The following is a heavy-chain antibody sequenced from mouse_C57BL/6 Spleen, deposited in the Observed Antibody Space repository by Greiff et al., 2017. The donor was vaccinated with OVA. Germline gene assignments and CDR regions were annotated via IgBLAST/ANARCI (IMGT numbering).Heavy chain of an antibody. CDR3: ARNYYGSSYYFDY. J-gene: IGHJ2*01. D-gene: IGHD1-1*01. Sequence: QVQLQQSGAELVKPGASVKLSCKASGYAFSSYWMNWVKQRPGKGLEWIGKIYPGDGDTNYNGKFKGKATLTADKSSSTAYMQLSSLTSEDSAVYFCARNYYGSSYYFDYWGQGTTLTVSS. CDR1: GYAFSSYW. V-gene: IGHV1-80*01. CDR2: IYPGDGDT.